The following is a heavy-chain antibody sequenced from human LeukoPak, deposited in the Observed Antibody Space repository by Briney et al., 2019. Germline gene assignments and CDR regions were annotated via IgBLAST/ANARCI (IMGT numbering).Heavy chain of an antibody. Sequence: GGSLRLSCAASGFTVSNNYMSWVRQAPGKGLEWVSLIYSGGSTYYADSVKGRFTISRDSSKNTLYLQMNSLRAEDTAVYYCAKGGVAIRDYYYYYYMDVWGKGTTVTVSS. CDR1: GFTVSNNY. CDR3: AKGGVAIRDYYYYYYMDV. CDR2: IYSGGST. J-gene: IGHJ6*03. V-gene: IGHV3-53*05. D-gene: IGHD2-21*01.